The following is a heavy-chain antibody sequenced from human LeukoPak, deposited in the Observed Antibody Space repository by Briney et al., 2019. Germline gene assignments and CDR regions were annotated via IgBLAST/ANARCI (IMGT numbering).Heavy chain of an antibody. CDR3: AKRGVVIRVILVGFHKEAYYFDS. J-gene: IGHJ4*02. D-gene: IGHD3-22*01. Sequence: PGGSLRLSCAVSGITVSNYGMSWVRQAPAQGLEWVAGISGCGGSTHYPDSVKGRFTISRENPRNTLYLQMNSLRPEDTAVYFCAKRGVVIRVILVGFHKEAYYFDSWGQGALVTVSS. CDR1: GITVSNYG. CDR2: ISGCGGST. V-gene: IGHV3-23*01.